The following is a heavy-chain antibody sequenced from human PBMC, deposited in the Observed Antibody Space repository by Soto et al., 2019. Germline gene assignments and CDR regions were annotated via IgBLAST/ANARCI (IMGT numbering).Heavy chain of an antibody. Sequence: VASVKVSCKASGGTFSSYAISWVRQAPGQGLEWMGGIIPIFGTANYAQKFQGRVTITADESTSTAYMELSSLRSEDTAVYYCARSYQPLLYDDYYYYGMDVWGQGTTVTVSS. CDR1: GGTFSSYA. D-gene: IGHD2-2*02. CDR2: IIPIFGTA. J-gene: IGHJ6*02. V-gene: IGHV1-69*13. CDR3: ARSYQPLLYDDYYYYGMDV.